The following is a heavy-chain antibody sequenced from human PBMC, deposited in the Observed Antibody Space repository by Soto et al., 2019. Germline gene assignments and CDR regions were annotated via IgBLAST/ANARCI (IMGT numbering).Heavy chain of an antibody. CDR2: ITTDGSST. CDR1: GFIFSNYW. J-gene: IGHJ6*02. Sequence: GGSLRLSCAASGFIFSNYWMHWVRQAPGKGLVWVSRITTDGSSTTYADSVKGRFTISRDNAKNTLYLQMNSLRDEDTAVYYCASGPSYYYGMDVWGQGTTVT. V-gene: IGHV3-74*01. CDR3: ASGPSYYYGMDV.